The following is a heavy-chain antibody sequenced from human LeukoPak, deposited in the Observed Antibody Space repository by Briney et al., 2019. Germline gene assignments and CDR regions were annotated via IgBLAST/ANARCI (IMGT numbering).Heavy chain of an antibody. CDR3: AREYTYSPYIRYFDL. Sequence: PSETLSLTCTVSGYSISSGYYWAWIRPPPGKGLDWIGGIYYIGNTYDNPSLKSRVTISIDRSKNQFSLKMNSVTAADTAFYYCAREYTYSPYIRYFDLWGRGTLVTVSS. CDR1: GYSISSGYY. J-gene: IGHJ2*01. CDR2: IYYIGNT. D-gene: IGHD2-15*01. V-gene: IGHV4-38-2*02.